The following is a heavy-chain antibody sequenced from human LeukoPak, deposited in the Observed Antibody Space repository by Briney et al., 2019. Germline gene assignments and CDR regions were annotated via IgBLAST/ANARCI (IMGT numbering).Heavy chain of an antibody. CDR2: IYTSGST. CDR1: GGSISSGSYY. V-gene: IGHV4-61*02. J-gene: IGHJ6*03. Sequence: SETLSLTCTVSGGSISSGSYYWCWIRQPAGKGLEWIWRIYTSGSTNYNPSLKSRVTISVDTSKNQFSLKLSSVTAADTAVYYCARDHEVVPSYYYMDVWGKGTTVTVSS. CDR3: ARDHEVVPSYYYMDV. D-gene: IGHD2-2*01.